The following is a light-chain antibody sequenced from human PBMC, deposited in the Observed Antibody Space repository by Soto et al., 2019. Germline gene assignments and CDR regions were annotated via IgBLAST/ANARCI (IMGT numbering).Light chain of an antibody. CDR2: AAS. CDR3: LQVYSFPRT. J-gene: IGKJ1*01. Sequence: DIQMTQSPSSVSASIGDRVTITCRASQDIGRRLAWFQQKPGKAPKYLIQAASSLQGGVPPTFSGSGSGTDFTLTINTLHPEDFATYYCLQVYSFPRTFGQGTKVDIK. CDR1: QDIGRR. V-gene: IGKV1-12*01.